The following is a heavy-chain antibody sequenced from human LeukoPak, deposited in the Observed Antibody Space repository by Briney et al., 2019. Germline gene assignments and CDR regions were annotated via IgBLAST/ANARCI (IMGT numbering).Heavy chain of an antibody. D-gene: IGHD5-12*01. V-gene: IGHV4-61*02. CDR2: IYTSGST. Sequence: SQTLSLTCTVSGGSISSGSYYWSWIRQPAGKGLEWIVRIYTSGSTNYNPSLKSRVTISVDTSKNQFSLKLSSVTAADTAVYYCARDGLAQNPYYYYYGMDVWGQGTTVTVSS. CDR3: ARDGLAQNPYYYYYGMDV. J-gene: IGHJ6*02. CDR1: GGSISSGSYY.